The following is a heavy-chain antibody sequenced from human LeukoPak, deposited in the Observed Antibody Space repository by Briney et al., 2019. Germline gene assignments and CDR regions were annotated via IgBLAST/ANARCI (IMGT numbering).Heavy chain of an antibody. CDR3: ASDSSGWYGGYLNY. Sequence: PGRSLRFSCAASGFTFSSYAMHWVRQAPGKGLEWVAVISYDGSNKYYADSVKGRFTISRDNSKNTLYLQMNSLRAEDTAVYYCASDSSGWYGGYLNYWGQGTLVTVSS. CDR2: ISYDGSNK. J-gene: IGHJ4*02. V-gene: IGHV3-30*04. D-gene: IGHD6-19*01. CDR1: GFTFSSYA.